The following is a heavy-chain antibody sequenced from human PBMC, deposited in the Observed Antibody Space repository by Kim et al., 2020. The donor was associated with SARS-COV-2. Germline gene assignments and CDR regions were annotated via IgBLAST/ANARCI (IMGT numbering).Heavy chain of an antibody. V-gene: IGHV1-46*01. J-gene: IGHJ6*02. D-gene: IGHD1-20*01. Sequence: KFQGRVTMTRDTSRSTFYMELSSLRSEDTAVYYCARDLTGTNYYYYGMDVWGQGTTVTVSS. CDR3: ARDLTGTNYYYYGMDV.